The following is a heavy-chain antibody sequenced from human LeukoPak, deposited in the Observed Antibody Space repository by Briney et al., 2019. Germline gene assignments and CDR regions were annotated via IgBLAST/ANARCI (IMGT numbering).Heavy chain of an antibody. CDR3: TRDRSRAEDD. J-gene: IGHJ4*02. V-gene: IGHV3-7*01. CDR1: GFTFSGHW. CDR2: INQGGSDK. D-gene: IGHD1-14*01. Sequence: GGSLRLSCAATGFTFSGHWMSWVRQAPGKGLEWVANINQGGSDKYYVDSVKGRFTISRDNANNLLYLQMNSLRGEDTAVYFCTRDRSRAEDDWGQGTLVTVSS.